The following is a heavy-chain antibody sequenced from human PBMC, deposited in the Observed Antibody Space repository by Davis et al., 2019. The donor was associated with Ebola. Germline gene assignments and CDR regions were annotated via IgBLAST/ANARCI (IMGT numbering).Heavy chain of an antibody. D-gene: IGHD6-19*01. J-gene: IGHJ4*02. V-gene: IGHV1-3*01. CDR1: GYTFTSYA. Sequence: ASVKVSCKASGYTFTSYAMHWVRQAPGQRLEWMGWINAGNGNTKYSQKFQGRVTITRDTSASTAYMELSSLRSEDTAVYYCARDRVYSSGWDNWGQGTLVTVSS. CDR3: ARDRVYSSGWDN. CDR2: INAGNGNT.